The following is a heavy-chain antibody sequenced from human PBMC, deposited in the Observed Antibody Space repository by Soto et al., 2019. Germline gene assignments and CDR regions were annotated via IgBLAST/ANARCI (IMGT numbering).Heavy chain of an antibody. J-gene: IGHJ4*02. CDR1: GFTFSSYG. D-gene: IGHD1-7*01. CDR2: ISYDGSNK. Sequence: QVQLVESGGGVVQPGRSLRLSCAASGFTFSSYGMPWVRQAPGKGLEWVAVISYDGSNKYYADSVKGRFTISRDNSKNTLYLQMNSLRAEDTAVYYCAKGSTYNWNYHPSFDYWGQGTLVTVSS. V-gene: IGHV3-30*18. CDR3: AKGSTYNWNYHPSFDY.